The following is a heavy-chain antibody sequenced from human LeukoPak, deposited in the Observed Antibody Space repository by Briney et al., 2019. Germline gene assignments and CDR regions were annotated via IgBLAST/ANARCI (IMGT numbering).Heavy chain of an antibody. Sequence: GGSLRLSCAASGFTFSSYAMSWVRQAPGKGLEWVSAISGSGGSTYYADSVKGRFTISRDNSKNTLYLQMNSLRAEDTAVYYCAKSGGDLKYYYYYMDVRGKGTTVTVSS. J-gene: IGHJ6*03. CDR1: GFTFSSYA. CDR3: AKSGGDLKYYYYYMDV. CDR2: ISGSGGST. D-gene: IGHD4-17*01. V-gene: IGHV3-23*01.